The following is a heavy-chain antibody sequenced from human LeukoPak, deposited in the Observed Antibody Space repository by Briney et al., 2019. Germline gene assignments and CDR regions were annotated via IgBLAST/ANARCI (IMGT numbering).Heavy chain of an antibody. J-gene: IGHJ4*02. D-gene: IGHD3-10*01. V-gene: IGHV3-48*03. CDR3: ARGDYYGSGSSSH. CDR1: GFTFSSYE. Sequence: PGRSLTLSCAASGFTFSSYEMNWVRQAPGKGLEWVSYISSGGSTIYYADSVKGRFTISRDNAKNSLYLQMNSLRAEDTAVYYCARGDYYGSGSSSHWGQGTLVTVSS. CDR2: ISSGGSTI.